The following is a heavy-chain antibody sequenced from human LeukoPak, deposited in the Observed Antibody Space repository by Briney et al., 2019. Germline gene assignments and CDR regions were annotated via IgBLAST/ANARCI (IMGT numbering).Heavy chain of an antibody. D-gene: IGHD1-26*01. V-gene: IGHV6-1*01. Sequence: SQTLSLTCVISGDIVSSNDAAWNWIRQSPSRGLEWLGRTYYRSKWYNDYAISVKSRITVNPDTSKNQFSLQLNSVTPEDTAIYYCAKSGKFFFDYWGQGTLVTVSS. CDR3: AKSGKFFFDY. CDR1: GDIVSSNDAA. J-gene: IGHJ4*02. CDR2: TYYRSKWYN.